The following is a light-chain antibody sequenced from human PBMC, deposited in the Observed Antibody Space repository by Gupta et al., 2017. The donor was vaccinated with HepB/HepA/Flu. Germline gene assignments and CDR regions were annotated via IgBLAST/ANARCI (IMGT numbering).Light chain of an antibody. CDR1: QSISSY. CDR3: QQSDSTPLT. V-gene: IGKV1-39*01. Sequence: QLPQSPSSLSASVGDRVTITCRASQSISSYLNWYQQKPGKAPKLLIYAASSLQSGVPSRFSGSGSGTDFTLTIISLQPEDFATYYCQQSDSTPLTFGRGTKVEIK. J-gene: IGKJ4*01. CDR2: AAS.